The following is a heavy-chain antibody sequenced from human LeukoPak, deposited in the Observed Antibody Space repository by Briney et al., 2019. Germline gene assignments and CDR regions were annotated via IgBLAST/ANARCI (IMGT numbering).Heavy chain of an antibody. V-gene: IGHV1-2*02. CDR1: GYTFTGYY. D-gene: IGHD3-22*01. CDR2: INPNSGGT. J-gene: IGHJ4*02. Sequence: EASVKVSCKASGYTFTGYYMHWVRQAPGQGLEWMGWINPNSGGTNYAQKFQGRVTMTRNTSISTAYMELSSLRSEDTAVYYCARGTGYYDSSGYYYWGNYWGQGTLVTVSS. CDR3: ARGTGYYDSSGYYYWGNY.